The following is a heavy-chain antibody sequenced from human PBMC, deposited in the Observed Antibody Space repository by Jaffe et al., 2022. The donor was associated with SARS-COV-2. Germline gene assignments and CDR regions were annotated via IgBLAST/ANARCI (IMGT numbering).Heavy chain of an antibody. CDR3: AKHLGYGVITPQEL. V-gene: IGHV3-23*01. CDR1: GFTFINYA. D-gene: IGHD3-10*01. CDR2: ISGGAGST. Sequence: EVQLLESGGGLVQPGGSLRLSCAASGFTFINYAMSWVRQAPGKGLEWVSGISGGAGSTFYADSLKGRFTISRDNSKNTLYLRMNSLRAEDTAIYYCAKHLGYGVITPQELWGQGTLVTVSS. J-gene: IGHJ4*02.